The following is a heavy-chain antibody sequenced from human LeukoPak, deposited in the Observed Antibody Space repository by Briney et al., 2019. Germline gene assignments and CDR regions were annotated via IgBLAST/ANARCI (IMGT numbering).Heavy chain of an antibody. J-gene: IGHJ6*03. D-gene: IGHD6-13*01. CDR3: ARDRVSDYYYYYYMDV. Sequence: SETLSLTCTVSGGSISSHYWSWIRQPPGKGLEWIGYIYYSGSTNYNPSLKSRVTISVDTSKNQFSLRLSSVTAADTAVYYCARDRVSDYYYYYYMDVWGKGTTVTVSS. V-gene: IGHV4-59*11. CDR1: GGSISSHY. CDR2: IYYSGST.